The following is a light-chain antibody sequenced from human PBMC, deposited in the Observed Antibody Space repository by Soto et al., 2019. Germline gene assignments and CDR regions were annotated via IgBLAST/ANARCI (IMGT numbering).Light chain of an antibody. J-gene: IGKJ4*01. CDR2: AAS. CDR1: QRIVNF. V-gene: IGKV1-39*01. Sequence: DIQMTQSPSSLSASIGYRVTITCRASQRIVNFVNWYQQKSGQAPKVLIYAASTLQTGVPSRFSGNGSGTEFTLTVRNLQPEDFATYYCQQTYGAPLSFGGGTAVDI. CDR3: QQTYGAPLS.